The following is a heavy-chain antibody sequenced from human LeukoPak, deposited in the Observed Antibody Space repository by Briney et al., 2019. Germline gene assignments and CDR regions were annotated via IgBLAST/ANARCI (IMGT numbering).Heavy chain of an antibody. CDR3: ARDGSGWSNWFDP. CDR2: INIDESVT. CDR1: EFAFRSYW. J-gene: IGHJ5*02. V-gene: IGHV3-74*01. D-gene: IGHD6-19*01. Sequence: GGSLRLSCAASEFAFRSYWMHWVRQAPGKGLVWVSRINIDESVTTYADSVKGRFTISRDNAKNSLFLQMNSLRAEDTAVYYCARDGSGWSNWFDPWGQGTLVTVSS.